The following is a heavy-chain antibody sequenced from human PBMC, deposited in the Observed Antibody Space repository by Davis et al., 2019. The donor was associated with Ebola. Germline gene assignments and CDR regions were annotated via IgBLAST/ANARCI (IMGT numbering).Heavy chain of an antibody. CDR2: ISYDGRNK. CDR1: RFTFSLYA. CDR3: ARDIGYSNGWPDYYYYGMDV. V-gene: IGHV3-30*04. D-gene: IGHD4-11*01. J-gene: IGHJ6*02. Sequence: GGSLRLSCAASRFTFSLYAMHWVRQAPGKGLEWVAVISYDGRNKYYADSVKGRFTISRDNSKNTLYLQMNSLRAEDTAVYYCARDIGYSNGWPDYYYYGMDVWGQGTTVTVSS.